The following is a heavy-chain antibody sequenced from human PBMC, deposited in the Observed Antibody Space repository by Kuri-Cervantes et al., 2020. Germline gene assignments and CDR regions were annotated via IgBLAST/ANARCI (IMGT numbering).Heavy chain of an antibody. V-gene: IGHV3-48*01. CDR3: ARDDGEGGESITMAH. J-gene: IGHJ1*01. D-gene: IGHD3-10*01. CDR2: INSSRTNI. CDR1: GFKFSYYA. Sequence: GESLKISCAGSGFKFSYYAMNWFRQAPGKGLELLAYINSSRTNIHYADAVKGRFTISRDNAKNSVFLQMSSLRAEDTAVYYCARDDGEGGESITMAHWGQGTLVTVSS.